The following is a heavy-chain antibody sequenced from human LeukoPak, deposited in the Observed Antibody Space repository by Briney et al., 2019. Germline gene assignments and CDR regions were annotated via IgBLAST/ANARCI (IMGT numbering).Heavy chain of an antibody. J-gene: IGHJ5*02. Sequence: PSETLSLTCAVYGGSFSGSNWSWIRQPPGKGLEGIGEIYNSGSTIYNPSLKSRVTISVDTSKNQFSLNLISVTAADTAVYYCARDGVGYYGSGSYYPNWFDPWGQGTLVTVSS. CDR3: ARDGVGYYGSGSYYPNWFDP. V-gene: IGHV4-34*01. D-gene: IGHD3-10*01. CDR2: IYNSGST. CDR1: GGSFSGSN.